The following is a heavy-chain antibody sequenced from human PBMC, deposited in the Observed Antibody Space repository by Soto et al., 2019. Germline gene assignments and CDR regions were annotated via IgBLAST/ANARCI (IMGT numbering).Heavy chain of an antibody. CDR2: ISYDGSNK. V-gene: IGHV3-30*03. J-gene: IGHJ6*03. CDR1: GFTFSNYE. D-gene: IGHD4-17*01. CDR3: ATAPVLQDGDYYYYYMDV. Sequence: GGSLSLSCAASGFTFSNYEMHWVRQAPGKGLEWVAVISYDGSNKYYADSVKGRFTISRDNSKNTLYLQMNSLRAEDTAVYYCATAPVLQDGDYYYYYMDVWGKGTTVTVSS.